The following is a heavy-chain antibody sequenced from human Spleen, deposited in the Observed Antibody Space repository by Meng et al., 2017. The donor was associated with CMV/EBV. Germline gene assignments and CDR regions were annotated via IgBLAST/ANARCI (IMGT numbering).Heavy chain of an antibody. CDR1: IRSGGYY. Sequence: IRSGGYYWSWIRQHPGKGLEWIGYIYYSGSTYYNPSLKSRVTISVDTSKNQFSLKLSSVTAADTAVYYCARGYDFWSGSKGGWFDPWGQGTLVTVSS. J-gene: IGHJ5*02. D-gene: IGHD3-3*01. CDR3: ARGYDFWSGSKGGWFDP. CDR2: IYYSGST. V-gene: IGHV4-31*02.